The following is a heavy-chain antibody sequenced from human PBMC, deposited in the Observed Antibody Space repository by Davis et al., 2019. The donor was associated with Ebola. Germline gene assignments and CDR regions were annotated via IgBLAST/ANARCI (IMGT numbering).Heavy chain of an antibody. V-gene: IGHV3-69-1*01. CDR1: GFIFSTYV. D-gene: IGHD3-22*01. CDR3: ARGGYYDSSGYSHAAFDI. CDR2: YGTSADT. J-gene: IGHJ3*02. Sequence: PGGSLRLSCSASGFIFSTYVMSWVRQAPGKGLEWVSTYGTSADTYYADSVKGRFTISRDNAKNSVYLEMNSLRAEDTAVYYCARGGYYDSSGYSHAAFDIWGQGTRVTVSS.